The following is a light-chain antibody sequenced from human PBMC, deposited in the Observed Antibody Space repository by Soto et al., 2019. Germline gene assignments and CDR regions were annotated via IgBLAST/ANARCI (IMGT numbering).Light chain of an antibody. Sequence: DVVMTQSPLSLPVTLGQPASISCRSSQSLLHSDGNTYLNWFQQRPGQSPRRLIYQVSNRDSGVPDRFSGSESGSDFTLKVSRVVAEDVGVYYCMQPTHWPFTCGGGTKVEIK. J-gene: IGKJ4*01. CDR3: MQPTHWPFT. CDR1: QSLLHSDGNTY. V-gene: IGKV2-30*02. CDR2: QVS.